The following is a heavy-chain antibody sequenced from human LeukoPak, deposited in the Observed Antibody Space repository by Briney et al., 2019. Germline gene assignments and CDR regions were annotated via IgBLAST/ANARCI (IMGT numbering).Heavy chain of an antibody. CDR2: IAWNSGSI. D-gene: IGHD3-9*01. J-gene: IGHJ4*02. Sequence: PGRSLRLSCAASGFTFDDYAMQWVRQAPGKGLEWVSGIAWNSGSINYADSVKGRFTISRDNAKNSLYLQMNRLRAEDTALYYCAKSHFDSPYFDHWGLGTLVTVSS. CDR1: GFTFDDYA. V-gene: IGHV3-9*01. CDR3: AKSHFDSPYFDH.